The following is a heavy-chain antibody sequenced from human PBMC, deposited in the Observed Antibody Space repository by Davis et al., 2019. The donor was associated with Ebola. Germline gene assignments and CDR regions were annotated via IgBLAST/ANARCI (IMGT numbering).Heavy chain of an antibody. J-gene: IGHJ4*02. D-gene: IGHD1-26*01. V-gene: IGHV1-58*01. CDR1: GFTSPRSA. CDR2: IVVGSGDA. Sequence: AASVKVSCKASGFTSPRSAVQWVRQARGQRLEWIGWIVVGSGDANYAQKFQERVTITRDMSKSTAYMELSSLTSEDTAVYYCARGERLLRGDYWGQGTLVTVSS. CDR3: ARGERLLRGDY.